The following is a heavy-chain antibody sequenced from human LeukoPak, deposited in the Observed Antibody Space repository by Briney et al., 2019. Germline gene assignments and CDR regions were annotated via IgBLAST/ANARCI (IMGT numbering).Heavy chain of an antibody. V-gene: IGHV1-2*02. D-gene: IGHD4-17*01. CDR1: GYTFTGYY. CDR2: INPNSGGT. J-gene: IGHJ3*02. Sequence: ASVKVSCKASGYTFTGYYMHWVRQAPGQGLEWMGWINPNSGGTNYAQKFQGRVTMTRDTSISTAYMELSRLRPDDTAVYYCAREGAYGDAFDIWGQGTMVTVSS. CDR3: AREGAYGDAFDI.